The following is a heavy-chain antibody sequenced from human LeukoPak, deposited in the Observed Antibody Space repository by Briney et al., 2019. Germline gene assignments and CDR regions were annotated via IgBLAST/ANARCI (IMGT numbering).Heavy chain of an antibody. CDR2: IYISGST. D-gene: IGHD5-24*01. V-gene: IGHV4-4*07. CDR1: RGSISSYY. CDR3: ARGGRWHTDY. Sequence: HSETLSLTRTDSRGSISSYYWSWVRQPAGKGLEWIGRIYISGSTNYNPSLKSRVTMSVDTSKNQFSLKLSSVTAADTAVYYCARGGRWHTDYWGEGTLVTVPS. J-gene: IGHJ4*02.